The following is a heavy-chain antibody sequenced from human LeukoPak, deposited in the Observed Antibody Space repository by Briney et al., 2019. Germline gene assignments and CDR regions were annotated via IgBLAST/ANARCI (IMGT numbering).Heavy chain of an antibody. CDR1: GSGFSFSSYA. CDR2: ISGSGDST. V-gene: IGHV3-23*01. Sequence: GGSLRLSCAASGSGFSFSSYAMSWVRQAPGKGLEWVSGISGSGDSTHYADSVKGRFTTSRDNSKNTLFLQMNSLRVEDTAVYYCARGYSNLAYWGQGTLVTVSS. CDR3: ARGYSNLAY. J-gene: IGHJ4*02. D-gene: IGHD5-18*01.